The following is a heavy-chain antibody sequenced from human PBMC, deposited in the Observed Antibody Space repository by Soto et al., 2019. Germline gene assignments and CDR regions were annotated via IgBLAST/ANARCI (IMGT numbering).Heavy chain of an antibody. V-gene: IGHV3-30*03. CDR2: ISYDGIKR. CDR1: GFSFSSYA. Sequence: QLVESGGGVVQRGGSLRLSCEGSGFSFSSYAIHWARQAPGKGLEWVAVISYDGIKRFYGESVRGRFTLSRDDSKSTVYLEMNSLRSEDTALYFCGRDNMIQLWPPSSVDSWGQGVLVTVTS. CDR3: GRDNMIQLWPPSSVDS. J-gene: IGHJ4*02. D-gene: IGHD5-18*01.